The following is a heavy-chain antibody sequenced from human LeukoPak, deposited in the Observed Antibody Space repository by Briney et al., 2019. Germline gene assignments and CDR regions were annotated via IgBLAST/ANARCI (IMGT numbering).Heavy chain of an antibody. CDR3: ARSGMGNEWELLYYFDY. D-gene: IGHD1-26*01. CDR2: ISSSSSYI. J-gene: IGHJ4*02. CDR1: GFTFSSYS. Sequence: GGSLRLSCAASGFTFSSYSMNWVRQAPGKGLEWVSSISSSSSYIYYADSVKGRFTISRDNAKNSLYLQMNSLRAGDTAVYYCARSGMGNEWELLYYFDYWGQGTLVTVSS. V-gene: IGHV3-21*01.